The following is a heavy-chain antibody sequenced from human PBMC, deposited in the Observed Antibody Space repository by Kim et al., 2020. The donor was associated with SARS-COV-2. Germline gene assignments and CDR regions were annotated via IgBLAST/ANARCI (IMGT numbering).Heavy chain of an antibody. Sequence: GGSLRLSCAASGFTFSSYSMNWVRQAPGKGLEWVSSISSSSSYIYYADSVKGRFTISRDNAKNSLYLQMNSLRAEDTAVYYCAREVEYDFWSGYAGFDYWGQGTLFTVSS. CDR2: ISSSSSYI. V-gene: IGHV3-21*01. CDR1: GFTFSSYS. D-gene: IGHD3-3*01. CDR3: AREVEYDFWSGYAGFDY. J-gene: IGHJ4*02.